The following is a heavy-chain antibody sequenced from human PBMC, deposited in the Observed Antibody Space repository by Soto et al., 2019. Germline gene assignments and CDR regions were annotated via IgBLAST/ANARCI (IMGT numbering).Heavy chain of an antibody. J-gene: IGHJ4*02. CDR1: GGSISSSSYY. V-gene: IGHV4-39*07. Sequence: PSETLSLTCTVSGGSISSSSYYWGWIRQPPGKGLEWIGSMYYSGSTYYNPSLKSRVTISVDTSKNQFSLKLSSVTAADTAVYYCARDNGNYFDYWGQGTLVTVS. CDR3: ARDNGNYFDY. D-gene: IGHD4-17*01. CDR2: MYYSGST.